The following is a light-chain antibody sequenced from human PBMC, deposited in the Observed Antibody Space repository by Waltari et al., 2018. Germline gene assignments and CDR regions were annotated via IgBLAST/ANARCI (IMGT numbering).Light chain of an antibody. J-gene: IGLJ3*02. V-gene: IGLV4-69*01. CDR1: SGHSSNI. CDR3: QTGGHGTWV. CDR2: VNSDGTH. Sequence: QLVLTQSPSASASLVASIKLTCTLSSGHSSNIIAWLQQQPERGPLYLMKVNSDGTHSKGDDIPDRFSGSSSGAERYLTISSLQSEDEADYYCQTGGHGTWVFGGGTKVTVL.